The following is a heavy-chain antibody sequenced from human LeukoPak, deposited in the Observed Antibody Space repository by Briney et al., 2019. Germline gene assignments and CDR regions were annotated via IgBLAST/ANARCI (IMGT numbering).Heavy chain of an antibody. Sequence: GASVKVSCKASGGTFSSYAISWVRQAPGQGLEWMGGIIPIFGTANYAQKFQGRVTITADESTSTAYMELGSLRSEDTAVYYCAYYGSGSPLMIYGMDVWGKGTTVTVSS. CDR2: IIPIFGTA. CDR3: AYYGSGSPLMIYGMDV. D-gene: IGHD3-10*01. V-gene: IGHV1-69*13. CDR1: GGTFSSYA. J-gene: IGHJ6*04.